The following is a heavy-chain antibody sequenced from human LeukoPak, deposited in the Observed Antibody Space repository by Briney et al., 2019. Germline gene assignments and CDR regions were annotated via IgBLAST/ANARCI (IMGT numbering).Heavy chain of an antibody. Sequence: ASVKVSCKASGGTFSSFSISWVRQAPGQGLEWMGGIIPISGTAHYAQKFQGRVTITADKSTSTAYMELSSLRSEDTAVYYCARLHLRLYYYMDVWGKGTTVTVSS. D-gene: IGHD4-11*01. V-gene: IGHV1-69*06. CDR1: GGTFSSFS. J-gene: IGHJ6*03. CDR3: ARLHLRLYYYMDV. CDR2: IIPISGTA.